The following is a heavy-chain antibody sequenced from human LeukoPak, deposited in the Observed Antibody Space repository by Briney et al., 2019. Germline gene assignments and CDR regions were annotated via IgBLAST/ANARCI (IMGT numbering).Heavy chain of an antibody. D-gene: IGHD5-18*01. J-gene: IGHJ6*03. Sequence: ASVKLSCKVSGYTLTELSMHWVRQAPGKGLEWMGGFDPEDGETIYAQKFQGRVTMTRDTSTSTVYMELSSLRSEDTAVYYCARDGEVASSYGYYYYYMDVWGKGTTVTVSS. CDR1: GYTLTELS. CDR3: ARDGEVASSYGYYYYYMDV. V-gene: IGHV1-24*01. CDR2: FDPEDGET.